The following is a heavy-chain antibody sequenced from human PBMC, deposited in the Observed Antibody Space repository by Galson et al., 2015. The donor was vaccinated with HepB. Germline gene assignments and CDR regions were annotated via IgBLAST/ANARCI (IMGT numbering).Heavy chain of an antibody. CDR1: GGTFSSYA. CDR2: IMPIFDLS. D-gene: IGHD6-19*01. Sequence: SVKVSCKASGGTFSSYAISWVRQAPGQGLEWMGGIMPIFDLSNYAQKFQGRVTITADKSTSTAYMELTSLTSEDTAVYYCARETSWQWGGKADYWGQGTLVTVSS. CDR3: ARETSWQWGGKADY. J-gene: IGHJ4*02. V-gene: IGHV1-69*10.